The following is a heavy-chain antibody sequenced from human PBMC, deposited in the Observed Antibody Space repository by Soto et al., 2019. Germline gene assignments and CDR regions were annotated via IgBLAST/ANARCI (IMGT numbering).Heavy chain of an antibody. V-gene: IGHV5-10-1*04. CDR3: ARLRYWWGDNEFDS. CDR1: GYSFTSYW. J-gene: IGHJ4*02. Sequence: GASLKISWKGSGYSFTSYWLSWVRRMPGKGLEWMGRIDPSDSYSNYSPSFQGQVTISVDTSISTAYLQWSSLKASDTAMYYCARLRYWWGDNEFDSWGQGTPVTVSS. CDR2: IDPSDSYS. D-gene: IGHD2-15*01.